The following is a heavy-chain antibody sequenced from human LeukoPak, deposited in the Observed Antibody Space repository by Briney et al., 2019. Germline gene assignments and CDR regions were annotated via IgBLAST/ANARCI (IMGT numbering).Heavy chain of an antibody. V-gene: IGHV3-23*01. J-gene: IGHJ4*02. CDR2: IAPSGNT. CDR3: AKEGLDGSPLEFYFDS. CDR1: GFAFRNYA. Sequence: GGSLRLSCAASGFAFRNYAMSWVRQAPGKGLGWVSVIAPSGNTYQPDSLKGRFSISRDNSKNTVYLQMNTLRAEDTATYYCAKEGLDGSPLEFYFDSWGQGILVIVSS. D-gene: IGHD3/OR15-3a*01.